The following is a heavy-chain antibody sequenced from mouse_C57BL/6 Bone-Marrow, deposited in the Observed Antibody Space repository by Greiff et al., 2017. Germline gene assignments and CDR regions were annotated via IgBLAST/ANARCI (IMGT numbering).Heavy chain of an antibody. V-gene: IGHV1-81*01. J-gene: IGHJ4*01. Sequence: QVQLKESGAELARPGASVKLSCKASGYTFTSYGISWVKQRTGQGLEWIGEIYPRSGNTYYNEKFKGKATLTADKSSSTAYMELRSLTSEDSAVYFCARSDYDYYYAMDYWGQGTSVTVSS. CDR2: IYPRSGNT. CDR1: GYTFTSYG. D-gene: IGHD2-4*01. CDR3: ARSDYDYYYAMDY.